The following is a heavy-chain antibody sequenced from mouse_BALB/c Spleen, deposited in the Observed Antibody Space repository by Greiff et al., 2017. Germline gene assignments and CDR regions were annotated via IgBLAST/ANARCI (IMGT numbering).Heavy chain of an antibody. Sequence: EVKLVESGPGLVKPSQSLSLTCSVTGYSITSGYYWNWIRQFPGNKLEWMGYISYDGSNNYNPSLKNRISITRDTSKNQFFLKLNSVTTEDTATYYCARDSYGSGFDYWGQGTTLTVSS. CDR2: ISYDGSN. CDR3: ARDSYGSGFDY. J-gene: IGHJ2*01. CDR1: GYSITSGYY. V-gene: IGHV3-6*02. D-gene: IGHD1-1*01.